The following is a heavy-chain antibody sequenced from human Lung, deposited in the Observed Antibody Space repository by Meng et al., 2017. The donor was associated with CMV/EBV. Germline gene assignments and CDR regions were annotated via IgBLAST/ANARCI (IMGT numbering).Heavy chain of an antibody. CDR2: FYNGGPT. CDR1: GGSISSTDYH. V-gene: IGHV4-39*07. Sequence: SETXSLTCSVSGGSISSTDYHWGWIRQPPGKGLEWIGSFYNGGPTSYNPSLKSRVTISIDMSKNQFSLKLSSATAADTAVYYCARTSSSGPDCWGQGTLVTVSS. D-gene: IGHD6-19*01. CDR3: ARTSSSGPDC. J-gene: IGHJ4*02.